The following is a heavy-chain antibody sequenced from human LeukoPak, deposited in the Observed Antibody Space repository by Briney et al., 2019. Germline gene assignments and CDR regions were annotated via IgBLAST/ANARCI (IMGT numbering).Heavy chain of an antibody. V-gene: IGHV3-23*01. CDR2: ISGSGGST. D-gene: IGHD6-13*01. J-gene: IGHJ4*02. CDR1: GFTFSNYA. Sequence: GGSLRLSCAASGFTFSNYAMSWVRQAPGKGLEWIATISGSGGSTFYADSVKGRFTISRDNSRNTLFLQMNSLRVEDTAIYYCAKDGSSSWYGTYDSWGQGTLVTVSS. CDR3: AKDGSSSWYGTYDS.